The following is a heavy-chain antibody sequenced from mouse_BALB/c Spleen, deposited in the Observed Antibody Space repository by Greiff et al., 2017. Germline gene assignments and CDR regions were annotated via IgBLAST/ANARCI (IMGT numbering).Heavy chain of an antibody. J-gene: IGHJ4*01. CDR3: ARSKSLYYAMDY. CDR2: ISSGSSTI. Sequence: EVMLVESGGGLVKPGGSLKLSCAASGFAFSSFGMHWVRQAPEKGLEWVAYISSGSSTIYYADTVKGRFTISRDNPKNTLFLQMTSLRSEDTAMYYCARSKSLYYAMDYWGQGTSVTVSS. V-gene: IGHV5-17*02. D-gene: IGHD6-1*01. CDR1: GFAFSSFG.